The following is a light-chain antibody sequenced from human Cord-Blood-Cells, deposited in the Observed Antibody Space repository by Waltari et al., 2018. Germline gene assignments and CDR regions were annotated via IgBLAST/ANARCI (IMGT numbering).Light chain of an antibody. V-gene: IGLV2-14*01. J-gene: IGLJ3*02. CDR1: SSDVGGYNY. CDR2: AVS. CDR3: SSYTSSSTWV. Sequence: QSALTQPASVSVSPGQSITISCTGTSSDVGGYNYVSWYQQPPGKAPKRMIYAVSKRPSGVSNRFSGSKSGNTASLTISGLQAEDEADYSCSSYTSSSTWVFGGGTKLTVL.